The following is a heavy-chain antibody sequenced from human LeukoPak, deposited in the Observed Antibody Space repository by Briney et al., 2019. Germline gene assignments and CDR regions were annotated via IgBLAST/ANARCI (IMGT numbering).Heavy chain of an antibody. V-gene: IGHV3-74*01. CDR2: INSDGSWT. J-gene: IGHJ4*02. CDR1: GFTFSTYS. D-gene: IGHD2/OR15-2a*01. CDR3: VTFYETY. Sequence: GGSLRLSCAASGFTFSTYSMNWVRQAPGKGLVWVSHINSDGSWTGYADSVKGRFTISKDNAKNTVSLQMNNLRAEDTAVYYCVTFYETYWGRGTLVTVSS.